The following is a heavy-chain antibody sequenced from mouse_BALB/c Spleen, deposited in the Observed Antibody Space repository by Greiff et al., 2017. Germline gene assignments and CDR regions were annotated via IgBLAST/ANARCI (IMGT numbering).Heavy chain of an antibody. CDR1: GYTFTSYW. CDR2: IAPGSGST. Sequence: DLVKPGASVKLSCKASGYTFTSYWINWIKQRPGQGLEWIGRIAPGSGSTYYNEMFKGKATLTVDTSSSTAYIQLSSLSSEDSAVYFCAREYGAMDYWGQGTSVTVSS. V-gene: IGHV1S41*01. CDR3: AREYGAMDY. J-gene: IGHJ4*01. D-gene: IGHD5-1*01.